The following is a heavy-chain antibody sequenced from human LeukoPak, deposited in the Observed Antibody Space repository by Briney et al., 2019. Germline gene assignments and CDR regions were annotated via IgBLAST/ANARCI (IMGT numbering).Heavy chain of an antibody. D-gene: IGHD3-22*01. Sequence: ASVKVSCXASGYTFTSYGISWVRQAPGQGLEWMGWISAYNGNTNYAQKLQGRVTMTTDTSTSTAYMELRSLRSDDTAVYYCAIDLYDSSGYDYMDVWGKGTTVTVSS. CDR2: ISAYNGNT. CDR1: GYTFTSYG. V-gene: IGHV1-18*01. J-gene: IGHJ6*03. CDR3: AIDLYDSSGYDYMDV.